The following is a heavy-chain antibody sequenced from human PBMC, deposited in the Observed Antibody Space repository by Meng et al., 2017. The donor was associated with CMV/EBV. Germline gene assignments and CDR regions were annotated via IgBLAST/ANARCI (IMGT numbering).Heavy chain of an antibody. CDR2: IYPGDSDT. Sequence: GESLKISCKGSGYSFTSYWIGWVRQMPGKDLEWMGIIYPGDSDTRYSPSFQGQVTISADKSISTAYLQWSSLKASDTAMYYCARQMSEVHPAYYYYGMDVWGQGTTVTVSS. CDR1: GYSFTSYW. CDR3: ARQMSEVHPAYYYYGMDV. V-gene: IGHV5-51*01. J-gene: IGHJ6*02.